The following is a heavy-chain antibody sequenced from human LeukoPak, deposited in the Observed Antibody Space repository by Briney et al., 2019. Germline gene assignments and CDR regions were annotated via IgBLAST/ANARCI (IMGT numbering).Heavy chain of an antibody. CDR1: GFTFDDYA. CDR3: ARSQWLVSFEDY. CDR2: ISWSSGSI. V-gene: IGHV3-9*01. J-gene: IGHJ4*02. D-gene: IGHD6-19*01. Sequence: GGSLRLSCAASGFTFDDYAMHWVRQAPGKGLEWVSGISWSSGSIGYADSVKGRFTISRDNAKNSLYLQMNSLRAEDTALYYCARSQWLVSFEDYWGQGTLVTVSS.